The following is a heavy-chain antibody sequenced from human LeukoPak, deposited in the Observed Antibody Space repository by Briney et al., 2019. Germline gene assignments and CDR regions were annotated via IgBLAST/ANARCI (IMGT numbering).Heavy chain of an antibody. Sequence: GGSLRLSCAASEFTFSAFWMSWVRQAPGKGLEWVANIKQDGSEKYYVDSVKGRFTISRDNAKNSLYLQMNSLRAEDTAVYYCARVGAGWSGYYYYYYYYMDVWGKGTTVTVSS. CDR1: EFTFSAFW. CDR2: IKQDGSEK. J-gene: IGHJ6*03. CDR3: ARVGAGWSGYYYYYYYYMDV. V-gene: IGHV3-7*01. D-gene: IGHD3-3*01.